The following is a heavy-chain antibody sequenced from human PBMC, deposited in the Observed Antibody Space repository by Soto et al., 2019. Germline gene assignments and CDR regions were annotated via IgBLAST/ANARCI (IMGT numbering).Heavy chain of an antibody. J-gene: IGHJ5*02. Sequence: QVQLVQSGAEVKKPGSSVKVSCKASGGTFSSYAISWVRQAPGQGLEWMGGIIPIFGTANYAQKFQGRVTITEDDSTRTAYMALRSLSSEDTAVYYCAIAFLSAYLTKEGWFDPWGQGTLVTVSS. CDR3: AIAFLSAYLTKEGWFDP. D-gene: IGHD2-2*01. CDR2: IIPIFGTA. CDR1: GGTFSSYA. V-gene: IGHV1-69*01.